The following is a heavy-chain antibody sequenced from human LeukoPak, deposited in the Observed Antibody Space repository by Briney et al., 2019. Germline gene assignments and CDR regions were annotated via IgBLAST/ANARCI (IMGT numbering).Heavy chain of an antibody. CDR1: GFTFSSYD. CDR2: IGTAGDT. D-gene: IGHD5-24*01. J-gene: IGHJ4*02. V-gene: IGHV3-13*01. Sequence: GGSLRLSCAASGFTFSSYDMHWVRQATGKGLEWVSAIGTAGDTYYPGSVKGRFTISRENAKNSLYLQMNSLRAGDTAVYYCARVSRTAGWLQSYDYWGQGTLATVSS. CDR3: ARVSRTAGWLQSYDY.